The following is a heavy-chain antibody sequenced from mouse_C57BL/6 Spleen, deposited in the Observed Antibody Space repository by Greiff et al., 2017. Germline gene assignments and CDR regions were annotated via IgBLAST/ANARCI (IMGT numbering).Heavy chain of an antibody. Sequence: QVQLQQPGAELVMPGASVKLSCKASGYTFTSYWMHWVKQRPGQGLEWIGEIDPSDSYTNYNQKFKGKSTLTVGKSSSTAYMQLSSLTSEDSAVYYCARGITTVVAPYWYFDVWGTGTTVTVSS. CDR1: GYTFTSYW. CDR2: IDPSDSYT. V-gene: IGHV1-69*01. D-gene: IGHD1-1*01. CDR3: ARGITTVVAPYWYFDV. J-gene: IGHJ1*03.